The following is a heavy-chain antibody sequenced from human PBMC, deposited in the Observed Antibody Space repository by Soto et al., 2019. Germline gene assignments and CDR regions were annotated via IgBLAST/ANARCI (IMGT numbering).Heavy chain of an antibody. J-gene: IGHJ4*02. Sequence: SETLSLTCAVYGGSFSGYYWSWIRQPPGKGLEWIGEINHSGSTNYNPSLKSRVTISVDTSKNQFSLKLSSVTAADTAVYYCARYGDNYYFDYWGQGTLVTV. CDR3: ARYGDNYYFDY. D-gene: IGHD4-17*01. CDR2: INHSGST. CDR1: GGSFSGYY. V-gene: IGHV4-34*01.